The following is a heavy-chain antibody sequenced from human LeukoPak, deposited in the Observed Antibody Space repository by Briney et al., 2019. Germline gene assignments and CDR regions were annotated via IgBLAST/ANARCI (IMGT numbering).Heavy chain of an antibody. J-gene: IGHJ4*02. CDR1: GGSLSSSRYY. CDR3: ARHAAIRNYVGSLDS. CDR2: IFYSGST. D-gene: IGHD4-11*01. V-gene: IGHV4-39*01. Sequence: PSETLFPTRTVPGGSLSSSRYYLGWVRPPPGKGLEGVGTIFYSGSTYYNPSLKSRVTVSVDTSKNQFSLKVSSVTAADTAVYYCARHAAIRNYVGSLDSWGQGTLVTVSS.